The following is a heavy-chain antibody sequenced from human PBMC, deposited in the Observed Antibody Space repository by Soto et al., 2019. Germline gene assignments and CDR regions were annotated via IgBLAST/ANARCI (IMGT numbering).Heavy chain of an antibody. J-gene: IGHJ4*02. CDR1: GFTFSSYA. CDR2: ISGSGGST. V-gene: IGHV3-23*01. Sequence: EVQLLESGGGLVQPGGSLRLSCAASGFTFSSYAMSWVRQAPGKGLEWVSAISGSGGSTYYADSVKGRFTISRDNSKNTLYLQMNSLRAEDTSVYYCASLLFLEWLPVVVECYFDYWGQGTLVTVSS. CDR3: ASLLFLEWLPVVVECYFDY. D-gene: IGHD3-3*01.